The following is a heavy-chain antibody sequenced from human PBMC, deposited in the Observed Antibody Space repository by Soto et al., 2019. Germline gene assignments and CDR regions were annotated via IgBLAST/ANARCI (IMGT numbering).Heavy chain of an antibody. D-gene: IGHD6-19*01. CDR3: AKVHSSALDY. CDR2: ISGSGGST. V-gene: IGHV3-23*01. Sequence: GGALRLSCAASGFTVCSYAMSWVRQAPGKGLERVSAISGSGGSTYYADSVKGRFTISRDNSKNTLYLQMNSLRAEDTAVYYCAKVHSSALDYWGQGTPVTVSS. CDR1: GFTVCSYA. J-gene: IGHJ4*02.